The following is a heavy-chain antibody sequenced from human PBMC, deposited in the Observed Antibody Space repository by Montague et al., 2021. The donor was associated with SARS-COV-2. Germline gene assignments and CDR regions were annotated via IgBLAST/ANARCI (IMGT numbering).Heavy chain of an antibody. V-gene: IGHV4-39*02. CDR2: IYDSGST. D-gene: IGHD5-12*01. J-gene: IGHJ3*02. CDR1: GGSISSNNYY. Sequence: SETLSLTCTVSGGSISSNNYYWDWIRQPPGKGLEWIGSIYDSGSTYYNPSLKSRVTISVDTSKNHFSLKLNSVTAADTAVYYCARGGRKRLPVATTIGGFDIWGQGTMVTVSS. CDR3: ARGGRKRLPVATTIGGFDI.